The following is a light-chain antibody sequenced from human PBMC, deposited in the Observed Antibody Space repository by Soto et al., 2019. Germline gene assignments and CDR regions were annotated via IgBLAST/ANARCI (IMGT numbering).Light chain of an antibody. J-gene: IGLJ1*01. CDR3: AAWDENLSGLYV. CDR2: DVT. V-gene: IGLV2-14*03. CDR1: SSDVGGYNY. Sequence: QSVLTQPASVSGSPGQSITISCTGTSSDVGGYNYVSWYQQQPGKAPKFMIYDVTNRPSGVSNRFSGSKSGTSASLAISGLRSEDEADYYCAAWDENLSGLYVFGAGTKVTVL.